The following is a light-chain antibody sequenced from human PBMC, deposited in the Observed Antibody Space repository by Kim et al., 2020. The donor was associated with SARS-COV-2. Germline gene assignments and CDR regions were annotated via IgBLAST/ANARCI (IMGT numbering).Light chain of an antibody. V-gene: IGLV3-1*01. J-gene: IGLJ2*01. Sequence: VSPGQTASITCSGDKLGDKYSCLYQQKPGQSPVLVIYQDSKRPSGIPERFSGSNSGNTATLTISGTQAMDEADYYCQAWDSSTVVFGGGTQLTVL. CDR1: KLGDKY. CDR3: QAWDSSTVV. CDR2: QDS.